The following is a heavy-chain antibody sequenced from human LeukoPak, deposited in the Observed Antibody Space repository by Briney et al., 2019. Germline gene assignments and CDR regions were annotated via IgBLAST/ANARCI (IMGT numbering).Heavy chain of an antibody. CDR2: IYRSGSA. V-gene: IGHV4-31*03. CDR3: ARDLVTAYYYYFDV. CDR1: GDSISSGTYY. J-gene: IGHJ6*03. Sequence: SETLSLTCTVSGDSISSGTYYWSWIRHFPGKGLEWIGYIYRSGSAYSNPSLKSRVAMSVDTSKNQLSLNLTSVTAADTAVYFCARDLVTAYYYYFDVWGKGTAVTV. D-gene: IGHD2-21*02.